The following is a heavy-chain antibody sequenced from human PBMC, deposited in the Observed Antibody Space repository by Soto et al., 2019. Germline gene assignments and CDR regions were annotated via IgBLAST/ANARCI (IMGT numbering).Heavy chain of an antibody. Sequence: ASVKVSCKASGYTFASYDIYWVRQATGQGLEWMGWLNPNTGNSGYAQKFQGRITVTSDTSINTVHMELSSLRSEDTAVYYCARRAETNGWNGFGADKYYFDFWGQGTLVTVSS. J-gene: IGHJ4*02. V-gene: IGHV1-8*01. D-gene: IGHD1-1*01. CDR2: LNPNTGNS. CDR3: ARRAETNGWNGFGADKYYFDF. CDR1: GYTFASYD.